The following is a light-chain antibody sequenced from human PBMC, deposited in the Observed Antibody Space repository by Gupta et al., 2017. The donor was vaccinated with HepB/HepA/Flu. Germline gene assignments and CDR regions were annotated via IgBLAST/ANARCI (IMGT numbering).Light chain of an antibody. Sequence: ELGLTPSPVPLSLSPWERATLSCRASQSVSSSYLAWYQQKPCQAPRLRLYGAPSRATGIPDRFSGSGSGTDCTLTISSLEIEDFEVYDSQQYGSSPPFTFGPGTKVEIK. CDR3: QQYGSSPPFT. J-gene: IGKJ3*01. CDR2: GAP. V-gene: IGKV3-20*01. CDR1: QSVSSSY.